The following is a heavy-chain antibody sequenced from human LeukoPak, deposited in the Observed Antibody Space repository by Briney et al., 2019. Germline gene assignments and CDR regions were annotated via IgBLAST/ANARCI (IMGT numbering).Heavy chain of an antibody. V-gene: IGHV1-2*02. CDR2: INPNSGGT. J-gene: IGHJ6*02. D-gene: IGHD3-10*01. Sequence: ASVKVSCKASGYTFTAYYMQWVRQAPGQGLEWMGWINPNSGGTNYAQKFQGRVTMTRDTSISTAYMELSRLRSDDTAVYYCARDLPALWFGELRYYGMDVWGQGTTVTVSS. CDR3: ARDLPALWFGELRYYGMDV. CDR1: GYTFTAYY.